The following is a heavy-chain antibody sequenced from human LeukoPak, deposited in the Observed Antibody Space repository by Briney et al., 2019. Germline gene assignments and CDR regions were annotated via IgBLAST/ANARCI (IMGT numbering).Heavy chain of an antibody. Sequence: GGSLRLSCAASGSTFSTNAMSWVRQAPGKGLEWVSAISGNGGSTYYADSVKGRFTISRDNSKNTLYLQMNSLRAEDTAVYYCAKWFGESPFDYWGQGTLVTVSS. CDR1: GSTFSTNA. CDR3: AKWFGESPFDY. CDR2: ISGNGGST. V-gene: IGHV3-23*01. D-gene: IGHD3-10*01. J-gene: IGHJ4*02.